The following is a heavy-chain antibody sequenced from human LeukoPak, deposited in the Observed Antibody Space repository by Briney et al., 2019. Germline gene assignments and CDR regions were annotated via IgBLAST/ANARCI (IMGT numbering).Heavy chain of an antibody. CDR2: IYTSGST. J-gene: IGHJ4*02. D-gene: IGHD5-18*01. Sequence: SQTLSLTCTVSGGSISSGSYYWTWIRQPAGKGLEWIGRIYTSGSTNYNPSLKSRVTISVDTSKNQFSLKLSSVTAADTAVYYCATLGYSYGTDYWGQGTLVTVSS. CDR1: GGSISSGSYY. V-gene: IGHV4-61*02. CDR3: ATLGYSYGTDY.